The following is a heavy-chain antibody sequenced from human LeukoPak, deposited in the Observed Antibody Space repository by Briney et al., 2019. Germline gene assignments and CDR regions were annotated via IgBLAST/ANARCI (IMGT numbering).Heavy chain of an antibody. V-gene: IGHV1-69*13. CDR1: GGTFSSYA. Sequence: SVKVSCKASGGTFSSYAISWVRQAPGQGLEWMGGIIPIFGTANYAQKFQGRVTITADESTSTAYMELSSLRSEDTAVYYCAWRARSQDYYYMDVWGKGTTVTVSS. D-gene: IGHD6-6*01. CDR3: AWRARSQDYYYMDV. J-gene: IGHJ6*03. CDR2: IIPIFGTA.